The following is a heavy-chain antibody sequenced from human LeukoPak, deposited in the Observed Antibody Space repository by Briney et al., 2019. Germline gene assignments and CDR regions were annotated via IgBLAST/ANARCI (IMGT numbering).Heavy chain of an antibody. CDR2: ISSSGGST. V-gene: IGHV3-23*01. CDR1: GFTFSSYA. CDR3: ANKNDYNWGSYHY. D-gene: IGHD3-16*01. Sequence: GGSLRLSXAASGFTFSSYAMTWVRQAPGKGLEWVSVISSSGGSTYYADSVKGRFTISRDNSKNTLYLQMNSLRAEDAAVYYCANKNDYNWGSYHYWGQGTLVTVSS. J-gene: IGHJ4*02.